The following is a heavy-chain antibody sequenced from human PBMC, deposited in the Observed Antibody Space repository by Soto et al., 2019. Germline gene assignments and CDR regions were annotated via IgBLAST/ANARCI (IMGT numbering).Heavy chain of an antibody. CDR1: GGNARYYG. CDR2: IKLMYGTT. V-gene: IGHV1-69*14. D-gene: IGHD3-3*01. J-gene: IGHJ5*02. CDR3: AGEIGGSFFGSDP. Sequence: QVQLVQSGAEVKKPGSSVKVSCKASGGNARYYGISWVRQAPGHGLEWMGGIKLMYGTTNYAQKFQARLTISADNSTTRAYMELSTLTSDDTGVYSSAGEIGGSFFGSDPWGPGTRVTVSS.